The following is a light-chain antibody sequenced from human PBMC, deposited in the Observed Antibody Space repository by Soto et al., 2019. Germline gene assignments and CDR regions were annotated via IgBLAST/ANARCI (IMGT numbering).Light chain of an antibody. J-gene: IGKJ4*01. CDR3: QQRSTWLT. CDR1: QSISSK. Sequence: EIVMTQSPATLSVSPGERATLSCRASQSISSKLAWYQQKPGQAPRILIYDASSRATGIPDRFSGSGSGTDFTLTIISLEPEDFAHYYCQQRSTWLTFGGGTKVDI. CDR2: DAS. V-gene: IGKV3-11*01.